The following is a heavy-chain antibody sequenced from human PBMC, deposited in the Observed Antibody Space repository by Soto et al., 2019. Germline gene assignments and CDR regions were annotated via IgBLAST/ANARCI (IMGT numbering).Heavy chain of an antibody. CDR2: VSSAGSTK. Sequence: GGSLRLSCAASGFIFSNYGMHWVRQAPGKGLEWVAVVSSAGSTKYYADSVKGRFTISRDNSKNTVFLQMNSLRAEDTAVYYCAKDLGYSYGGFFDYWGQGTLVTVSS. V-gene: IGHV3-30*18. J-gene: IGHJ4*02. CDR1: GFIFSNYG. CDR3: AKDLGYSYGGFFDY. D-gene: IGHD5-18*01.